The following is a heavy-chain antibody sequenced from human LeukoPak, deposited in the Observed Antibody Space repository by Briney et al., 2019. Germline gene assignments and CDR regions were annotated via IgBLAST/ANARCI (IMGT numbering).Heavy chain of an antibody. J-gene: IGHJ3*02. CDR1: GFTFSHYD. V-gene: IGHV3-13*01. CDR2: FGATVGI. Sequence: GGPLRLSCAASGFTFSHYDVHWVRQTTGRGVEWVSSFGATVGIYYRASVKGRFTISRENAKNSLYLQMSRLRPGDTAVYYCARGAETGFDIWG. CDR3: ARGAETGFDI. D-gene: IGHD5-24*01.